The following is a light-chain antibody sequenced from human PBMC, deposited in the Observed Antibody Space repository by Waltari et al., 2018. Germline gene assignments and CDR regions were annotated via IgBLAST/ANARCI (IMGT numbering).Light chain of an antibody. V-gene: IGKV1-39*01. CDR3: QQGFSSPWT. CDR1: QNIRTH. Sequence: DIQMTQSPSSLSASVGDTVTVTCRASQNIRTHLNWYQQKPATAPKLLIYAASTLHRGVPSRFSGSGSGTDFTLNVTNLQPDDFAIYFCQQGFSSPWTFGQGTRV. CDR2: AAS. J-gene: IGKJ1*01.